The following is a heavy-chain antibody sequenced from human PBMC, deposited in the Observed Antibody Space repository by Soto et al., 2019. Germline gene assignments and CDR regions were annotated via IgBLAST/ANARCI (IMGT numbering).Heavy chain of an antibody. V-gene: IGHV4-34*01. CDR1: GVSFSGYY. CDR2: IYYSGST. Sequence: ETLSLTWAVHGVSFSGYYWDWIRQPPGKGLEWIGYIYYSGSTYYNPSLKSRVTISVDTSKNQFSLKLSSVTAADTAVYYCARHRIVLVPAVYFDYWGQGTLVTVSS. CDR3: ARHRIVLVPAVYFDY. D-gene: IGHD2-2*01. J-gene: IGHJ4*02.